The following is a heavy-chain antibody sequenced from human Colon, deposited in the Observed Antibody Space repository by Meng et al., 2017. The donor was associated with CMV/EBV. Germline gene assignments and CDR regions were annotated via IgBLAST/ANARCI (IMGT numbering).Heavy chain of an antibody. CDR3: ARGGARITGTRRVAFDI. CDR2: INHSGST. Sequence: SEILSLTCAVYGGSFSGYYWSWIRQPPGKGLEWIGEINHSGSTNYNPSLKSRVTISVDTSKNQFSLKLSSVTAADTAVYYCARGGARITGTRRVAFDIWGQGTMVTVSS. CDR1: GGSFSGYY. J-gene: IGHJ3*02. V-gene: IGHV4-34*01. D-gene: IGHD1-20*01.